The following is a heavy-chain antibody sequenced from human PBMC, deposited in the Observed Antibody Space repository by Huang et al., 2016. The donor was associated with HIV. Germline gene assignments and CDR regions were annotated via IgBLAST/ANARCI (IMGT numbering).Heavy chain of an antibody. J-gene: IGHJ3*02. V-gene: IGHV3-74*01. D-gene: IGHD2-15*01. CDR1: GFKFSNYW. CDR3: ARAGGFEI. CDR2: IKIDGRTT. Sequence: EEHLVESGGGLVQPGGSLRLSCEASGFKFSNYWMQWVRQAPGKGRMWVSRIKIDGRTTDYADSVKGRFTISRDNAKNTLYLQMSSLTAEDTAIYYCARAGGFEILGQGTVVTVSS.